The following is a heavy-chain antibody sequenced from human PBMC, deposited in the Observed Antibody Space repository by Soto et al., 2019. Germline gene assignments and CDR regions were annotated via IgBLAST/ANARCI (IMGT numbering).Heavy chain of an antibody. CDR1: GYTFTSYY. CDR2: INPSGGST. J-gene: IGHJ3*02. D-gene: IGHD3-16*01. CDR3: ASLVTSKQRPGAFDI. Sequence: ASVKVSCKASGYTFTSYYMHWVRQAPGQGLEWMGIINPSGGSTSYAQKFQGRVTMTRDTSTSTVYMELSSLRSEDTAVYYCASLVTSKQRPGAFDIGGQGTMVTVSS. V-gene: IGHV1-46*01.